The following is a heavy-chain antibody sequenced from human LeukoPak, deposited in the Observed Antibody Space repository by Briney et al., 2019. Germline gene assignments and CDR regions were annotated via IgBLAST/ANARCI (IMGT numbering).Heavy chain of an antibody. CDR1: GGSISSSSYY. CDR3: ARHERPSSPNWFDP. V-gene: IGHV4-39*01. D-gene: IGHD2-15*01. CDR2: IYYSGST. J-gene: IGHJ5*02. Sequence: PSETLSLTCTVSGGSISSSSYYWGWIRQPPGKGLEWIGSIYYSGSTYYNPSLKSRVTISVDTSKNQFSLKLSSVTAADTAVYYCARHERPSSPNWFDPWGQGTLVTVSS.